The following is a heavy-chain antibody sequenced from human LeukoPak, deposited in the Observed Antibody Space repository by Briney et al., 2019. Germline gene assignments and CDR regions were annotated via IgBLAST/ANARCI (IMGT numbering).Heavy chain of an antibody. CDR3: ARGGVTIFGVGPCFDY. CDR2: INTNTGNP. J-gene: IGHJ4*02. Sequence: ASLKVSCKASGYTFTSYAMNWVRQAPGQGLEWMGWINTNTGNPTYAQGFTGRFVFSLDTSVSTAYLQISSLKAEDTAVYYCARGGVTIFGVGPCFDYWGQGTLVTVSS. V-gene: IGHV7-4-1*02. CDR1: GYTFTSYA. D-gene: IGHD3-3*01.